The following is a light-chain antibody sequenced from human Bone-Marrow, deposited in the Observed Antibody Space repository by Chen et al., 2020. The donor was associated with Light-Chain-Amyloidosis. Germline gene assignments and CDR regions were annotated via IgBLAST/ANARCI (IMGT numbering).Light chain of an antibody. V-gene: IGLV1-44*01. J-gene: IGLJ3*02. CDR1: SSNIGSNT. CDR2: SNN. CDR3: AAWDDSLNGWV. Sequence: QSVLTQPPSASGTPGQRVTISCSGSSSNIGSNTVNWYQQLPGTAPKLLIYSNNQRPSVVPDRFSGSKSGTSASLAISGRQSEDEADYYCAAWDDSLNGWVFGGGTKLTVL.